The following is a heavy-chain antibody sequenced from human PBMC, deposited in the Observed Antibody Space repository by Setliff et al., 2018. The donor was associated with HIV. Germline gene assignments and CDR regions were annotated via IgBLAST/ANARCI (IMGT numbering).Heavy chain of an antibody. CDR3: ARGKFRSTWSLFADYFFDS. CDR2: INPNNGDT. D-gene: IGHD2-8*02. J-gene: IGHJ4*02. Sequence: GASVKVSCKASGYTFTNYYVHWVRQAPGQGLEWMGWINPNNGDTDYPQKFQGRVTMTRVTSITTAYIDLSGLTSDDTAVYYCARGKFRSTWSLFADYFFDSWGQGTLVTSPQ. V-gene: IGHV1-2*02. CDR1: GYTFTNYY.